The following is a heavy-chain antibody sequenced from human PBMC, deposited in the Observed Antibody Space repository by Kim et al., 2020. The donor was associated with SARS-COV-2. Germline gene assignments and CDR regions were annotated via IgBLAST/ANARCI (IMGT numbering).Heavy chain of an antibody. Sequence: SETLSLTCAVYGGSFRGYYRSWIRQPPGKGLEWIGEINHSGSTNYNPSLKSRATILGDTSKNQFPLKLSSVTVADTAVYYCARGGGQARYFDWLRQFDNWGQETLVTVSS. V-gene: IGHV4-34*01. D-gene: IGHD3-9*01. CDR3: ARGGGQARYFDWLRQFDN. J-gene: IGHJ4*02. CDR2: INHSGST. CDR1: GGSFRGYY.